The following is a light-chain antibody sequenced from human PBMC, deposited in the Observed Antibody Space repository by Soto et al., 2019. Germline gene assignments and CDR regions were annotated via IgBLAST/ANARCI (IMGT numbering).Light chain of an antibody. Sequence: QSALTQPRSVSGSPGQSVTISCTGTSSDVGGYNYVSWYQQHPGKAPKLMIYDVSKRPSGVPDRFSGSKSGNTASLTISGLQFVDEADYHCRSYAGSYTYVFGTGTKLTVL. CDR2: DVS. CDR3: RSYAGSYTYV. CDR1: SSDVGGYNY. V-gene: IGLV2-11*01. J-gene: IGLJ1*01.